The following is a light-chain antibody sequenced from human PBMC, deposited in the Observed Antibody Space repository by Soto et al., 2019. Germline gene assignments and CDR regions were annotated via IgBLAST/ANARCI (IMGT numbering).Light chain of an antibody. J-gene: IGKJ5*01. Sequence: EIVLTQSPGTQSLSPGETATLSCRASQSVGSNNLAWYHQKPGQTPRLLIYDASSRATGIPDRFSGSGSGTDFTLTISRLEPEDVAVYYCQQYANSITFGQGTRLEIE. CDR1: QSVGSNN. V-gene: IGKV3-20*01. CDR2: DAS. CDR3: QQYANSIT.